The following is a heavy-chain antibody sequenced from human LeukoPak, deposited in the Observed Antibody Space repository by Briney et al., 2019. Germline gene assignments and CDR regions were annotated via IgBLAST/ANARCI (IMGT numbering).Heavy chain of an antibody. V-gene: IGHV3-30*04. CDR2: ISYDGSNK. CDR3: AKVRFVGPYLYYFDY. CDR1: GFTFSSYA. J-gene: IGHJ4*02. D-gene: IGHD1-26*01. Sequence: TGGSLRLSCAASGFTFSSYAMHWVRQAPGKGLEWVAVISYDGSNKYYADSVKGRFTISRDNSKNTLYLQMNSLRAEDTALYYCAKVRFVGPYLYYFDYWGQGTLVTVSS.